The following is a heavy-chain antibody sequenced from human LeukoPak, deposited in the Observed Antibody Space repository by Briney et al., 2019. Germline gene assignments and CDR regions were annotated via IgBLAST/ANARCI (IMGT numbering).Heavy chain of an antibody. Sequence: GGSLRLSCAASGFTFSAYAVNWVRQAPGKGLEWVSAISSSGGTTYYADSVKGRFSISRGNSKNTLYLQMNSLRAEDTAVYYCAKDRGLYPYYFDYWGQGTLVTVSS. CDR2: ISSSGGTT. D-gene: IGHD2-15*01. CDR3: AKDRGLYPYYFDY. J-gene: IGHJ4*02. CDR1: GFTFSAYA. V-gene: IGHV3-23*01.